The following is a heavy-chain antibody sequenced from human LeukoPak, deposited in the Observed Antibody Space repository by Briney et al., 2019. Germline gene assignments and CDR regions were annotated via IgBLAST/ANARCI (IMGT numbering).Heavy chain of an antibody. J-gene: IGHJ5*02. CDR3: ARDNYGAEEGIGSSLVWLDP. D-gene: IGHD4-11*01. V-gene: IGHV4-4*07. Sequence: SETLSLTCTVSGGSISSYYWSWIRQPAGKGLEWIGRIYTSGSTNYNPSLKSRVTISVDTSKNQFSLKLSSVTAADTAVYYCARDNYGAEEGIGSSLVWLDPWGQGTRVTVSS. CDR2: IYTSGST. CDR1: GGSISSYY.